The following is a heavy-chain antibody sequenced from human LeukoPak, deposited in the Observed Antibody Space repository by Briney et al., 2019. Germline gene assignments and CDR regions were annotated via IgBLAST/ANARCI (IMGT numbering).Heavy chain of an antibody. V-gene: IGHV3-7*01. CDR2: IKQDGSEK. Sequence: PGGSLRLSCAASGFTFSSYWMSWVRQAPGKGLEWVANIKQDGSEKYYADSVKGRFTISRDNSKNTLYLQMNSLRAEDTAVYYCAKFFTGEYVRAFDVWGQGTMVTVSS. CDR3: AKFFTGEYVRAFDV. J-gene: IGHJ3*01. CDR1: GFTFSSYW. D-gene: IGHD3-10*02.